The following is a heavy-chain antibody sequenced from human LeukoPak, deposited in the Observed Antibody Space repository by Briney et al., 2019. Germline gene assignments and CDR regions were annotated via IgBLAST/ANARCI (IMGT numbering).Heavy chain of an antibody. V-gene: IGHV1-58*01. J-gene: IGHJ5*02. Sequence: GTSVKLSCKASGFTFASSAVQWVRQARGQRLEWIGWIVVGSANTNYAQKFQERVTITRDMSTGTAYMELSSLRSEDTAVYYCAAFDAGDCGGDCPYFSFPWGQGTLVTVSS. D-gene: IGHD2-21*02. CDR1: GFTFASSA. CDR2: IVVGSANT. CDR3: AAFDAGDCGGDCPYFSFP.